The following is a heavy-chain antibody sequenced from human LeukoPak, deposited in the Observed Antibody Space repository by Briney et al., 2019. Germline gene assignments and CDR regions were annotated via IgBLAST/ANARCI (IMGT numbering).Heavy chain of an antibody. CDR2: IYPGDSDT. Sequence: GESLKISCEGSGYSFTTYWIGWVRQMPGRGLEWMGIIYPGDSDTTYSPSFQGQVTISVDKSISTAYLQWSSLKASDTAMYYCARGPRAPAWFDPWGQGTLVTVSS. V-gene: IGHV5-51*01. CDR3: ARGPRAPAWFDP. CDR1: GYSFTTYW. J-gene: IGHJ5*02.